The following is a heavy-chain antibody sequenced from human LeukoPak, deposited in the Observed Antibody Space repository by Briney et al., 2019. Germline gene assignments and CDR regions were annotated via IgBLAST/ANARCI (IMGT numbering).Heavy chain of an antibody. CDR2: ISSSGSTI. Sequence: GGSLRLSCAASGFTFSSYEMNWVRQAPGKGLEWVSYISSSGSTIYYADSVKGRFTISRDNAKNSLYLQMNSLRAEDTAVYYCARIDSSGWYYFDYWGQGTLVTVSS. D-gene: IGHD6-19*01. CDR3: ARIDSSGWYYFDY. CDR1: GFTFSSYE. V-gene: IGHV3-48*03. J-gene: IGHJ4*02.